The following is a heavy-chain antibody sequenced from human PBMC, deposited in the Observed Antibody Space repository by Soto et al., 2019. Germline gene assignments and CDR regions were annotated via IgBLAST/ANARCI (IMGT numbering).Heavy chain of an antibody. J-gene: IGHJ4*02. CDR1: GFTFSSYD. Sequence: EVQLVESGGGLVQPGGSLRLSCAASGFTFSSYDMHWVRQATGKGLEWVSAIGTAGDTYYPGSVKGRFTISRENAKNSLYLQMNSLRAGDTAVYYCARGKHSSSTRWDSFDYWGQGTLVTVSS. V-gene: IGHV3-13*01. D-gene: IGHD6-13*01. CDR2: IGTAGDT. CDR3: ARGKHSSSTRWDSFDY.